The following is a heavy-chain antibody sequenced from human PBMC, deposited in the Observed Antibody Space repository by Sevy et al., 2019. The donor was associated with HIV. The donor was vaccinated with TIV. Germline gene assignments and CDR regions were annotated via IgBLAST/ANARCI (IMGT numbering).Heavy chain of an antibody. CDR1: GFTFSNYG. CDR2: IRYDGSDK. V-gene: IGHV3-30*02. Sequence: GRSLRLSCAASGFTFSNYGMHWVRQVPGKGLEWVTFIRYDGSDKYYAASVKGRFTISRDDSKNTLYLQMDSLTPEDTAIYYCAKDLAGPGRSYFDYWGQGTLVTVSS. D-gene: IGHD6-13*01. CDR3: AKDLAGPGRSYFDY. J-gene: IGHJ4*02.